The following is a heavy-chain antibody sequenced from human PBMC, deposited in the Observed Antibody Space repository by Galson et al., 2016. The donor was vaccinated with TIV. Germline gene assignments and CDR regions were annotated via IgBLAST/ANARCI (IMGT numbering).Heavy chain of an antibody. CDR2: IYYTGST. D-gene: IGHD3-3*01. V-gene: IGHV4-59*08. CDR3: ARGGSGYYQVFDY. CDR1: GGSITSYY. Sequence: SETLSLTCTVSGGSITSYYWTWIRQPPGKGLEWIGYIYYTGSTTYNPSLKSRVTISVDTSKKQFSLKMSSVTATDAAVYYCARGGSGYYQVFDYWGQGTLVTVSS. J-gene: IGHJ4*02.